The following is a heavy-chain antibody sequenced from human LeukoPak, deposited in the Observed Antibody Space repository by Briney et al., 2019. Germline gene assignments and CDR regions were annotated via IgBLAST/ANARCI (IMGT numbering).Heavy chain of an antibody. J-gene: IGHJ4*02. CDR3: AKDTGSSGGFDY. CDR2: IGTAGDT. CDR1: GFTFSSYD. D-gene: IGHD6-6*01. V-gene: IGHV3-13*01. Sequence: GGSLRLSCAASGFTFSSYDMHWVRQATGKGLEWVSAIGTAGDTYYPGSVKGRFTISRENAKNSLYLQMNSLRAEDTALYYCAKDTGSSGGFDYWGQGTLVTVSS.